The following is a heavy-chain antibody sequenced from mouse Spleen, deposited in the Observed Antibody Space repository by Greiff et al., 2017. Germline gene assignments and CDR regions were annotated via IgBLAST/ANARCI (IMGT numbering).Heavy chain of an antibody. CDR3: ARSGGYLGYFDY. D-gene: IGHD2-3*01. CDR2: INPYNGDT. Sequence: VQLQQSGPELVKPGDSVKISCKASGYSFTGYFMNWVMQSHGKSLEWIGRINPYNGDTFYNQKFKGKATLTVDKSSSTAHMELRSLTSEDSAVYYCARSGGYLGYFDYWGQGTTLTVSS. J-gene: IGHJ2*01. V-gene: IGHV1-20*01. CDR1: GYSFTGYF.